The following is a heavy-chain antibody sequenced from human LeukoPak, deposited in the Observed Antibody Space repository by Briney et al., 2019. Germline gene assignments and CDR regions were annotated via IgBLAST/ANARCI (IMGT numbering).Heavy chain of an antibody. CDR2: IYTGGST. Sequence: SETLSLTCAVSGGSISSYYWSWVRQPAGKGLEWVGRIYTGGSTNYNPSLKSRVTISVDTSKNQFSLKLSSVTAADTAVYYCARALAAAGRYYFDYWGQGTLVTVSS. CDR1: GGSISSYY. D-gene: IGHD6-13*01. J-gene: IGHJ4*02. CDR3: ARALAAAGRYYFDY. V-gene: IGHV4-59*10.